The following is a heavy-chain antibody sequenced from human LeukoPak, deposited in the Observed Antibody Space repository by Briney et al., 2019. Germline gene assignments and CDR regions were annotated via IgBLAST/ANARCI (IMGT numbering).Heavy chain of an antibody. Sequence: GGSLRLSCAASGFTFSSYAISWVRQAPGKGLEWVSAISGSGGSTYYADSVKGRFTISRDNSKNTLYLQMNSLRAEDTAVYYCASRIKYSYGAQYWGQGTLVTVSS. D-gene: IGHD5-18*01. CDR1: GFTFSSYA. CDR3: ASRIKYSYGAQY. V-gene: IGHV3-23*01. CDR2: ISGSGGST. J-gene: IGHJ4*02.